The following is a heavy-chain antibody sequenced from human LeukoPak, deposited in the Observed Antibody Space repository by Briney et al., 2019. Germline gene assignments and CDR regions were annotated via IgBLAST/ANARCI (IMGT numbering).Heavy chain of an antibody. D-gene: IGHD2-15*01. Sequence: PGGSLRLSCAASGFTFSSYWMSWVRQAPGKGLEWVANIKQDGSEKYYVDSVKGRFTISRDNAKNSLYLQMNSLRAEDTAVYYCARAPTRTVVVADDDYWDQGTLVTVSS. V-gene: IGHV3-7*01. CDR3: ARAPTRTVVVADDDY. CDR2: IKQDGSEK. J-gene: IGHJ4*02. CDR1: GFTFSSYW.